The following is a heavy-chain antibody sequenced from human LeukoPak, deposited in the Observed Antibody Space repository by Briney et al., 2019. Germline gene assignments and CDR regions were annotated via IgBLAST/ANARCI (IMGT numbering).Heavy chain of an antibody. J-gene: IGHJ1*01. V-gene: IGHV4-61*01. CDR1: GYSISSGYC. D-gene: IGHD3-22*01. CDR3: ARGRSSYYDSGGYYYLMY. CDR2: IYYSGST. Sequence: PSETLSLTCTVSGYSISSGYCWAWIRQPPGKGLEWIGYIYYSGSTNYNPSLKSRVTISVDTSKNQFSLKMSSVTAADTAVYYCARGRSSYYDSGGYYYLMYWGQGTLVTVSS.